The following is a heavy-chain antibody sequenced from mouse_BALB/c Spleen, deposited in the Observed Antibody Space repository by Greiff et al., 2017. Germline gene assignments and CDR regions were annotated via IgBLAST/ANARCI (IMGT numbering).Heavy chain of an antibody. CDR1: GFNIKDTY. CDR2: IDPANGNT. D-gene: IGHD2-10*01. CDR3: ASYYGNYYAMDY. Sequence: EVQGVESGAELVKPGASVKLSCTASGFNIKDTYMHWVKQRPEQGLEWIGRIDPANGNTKYDPKFQGKATITADTSSNTAYLQLSSLTSEDTAVYYCASYYGNYYAMDYWGQGTSVTVSS. J-gene: IGHJ4*01. V-gene: IGHV14-3*02.